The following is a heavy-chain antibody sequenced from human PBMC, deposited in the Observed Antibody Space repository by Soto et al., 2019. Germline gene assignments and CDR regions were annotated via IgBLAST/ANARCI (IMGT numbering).Heavy chain of an antibody. J-gene: IGHJ4*02. CDR2: IDTGGGGT. D-gene: IGHD6-6*01. CDR1: GFTLSSCV. Sequence: EVQLLESGGGLVQPGGSLRLSCAASGFTLSSCVMTWVRQAPGKGLEWVSGIDTGGGGTYYADSVNGRVTISRDNSKNTLYLQMNSLRAEDTAVYYCAKGPEQLVHGVFDYWGQGTLVTVFS. CDR3: AKGPEQLVHGVFDY. V-gene: IGHV3-23*01.